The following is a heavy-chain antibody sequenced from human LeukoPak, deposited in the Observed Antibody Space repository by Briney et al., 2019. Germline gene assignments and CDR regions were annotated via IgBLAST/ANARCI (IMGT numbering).Heavy chain of an antibody. V-gene: IGHV3-38-3*01. Sequence: GGSLRLSCAASGFTVSSNEMSWVRQAPGKGLEWVSSISGGSTYYADSRKGRFTISRDNSKNTLYLQMNSLRAEDTAVYYCAKDFLGYYGSGSYYVQRFFDYWGQGTLITVSS. CDR2: ISGGST. J-gene: IGHJ4*02. CDR1: GFTVSSNE. D-gene: IGHD3-10*01. CDR3: AKDFLGYYGSGSYYVQRFFDY.